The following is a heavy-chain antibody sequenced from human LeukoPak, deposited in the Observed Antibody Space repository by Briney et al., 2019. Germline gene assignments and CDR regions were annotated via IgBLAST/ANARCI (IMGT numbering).Heavy chain of an antibody. CDR1: GFTFNSYA. J-gene: IGHJ4*02. CDR3: AKSISYYYDSGGPAADY. D-gene: IGHD3-22*01. V-gene: IGHV3-23*01. CDR2: ISVSGGGP. Sequence: GGSLRLSCAASGFTFNSYAMSWVRQAPGKGLEWVSAISVSGGGPYYADSVKGRFTLSRDNFKNTLYLQMNSLRAEDTAVYYCAKSISYYYDSGGPAADYWGQGTLVTVSS.